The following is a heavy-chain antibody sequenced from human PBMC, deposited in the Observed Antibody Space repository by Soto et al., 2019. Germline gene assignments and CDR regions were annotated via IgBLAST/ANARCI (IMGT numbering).Heavy chain of an antibody. Sequence: EVQLVESGGGLVQPGGSLRLSCAASGFSFSDYWMHWVRQAPGKGLVWVSCIDTDGSTTTYADSVKGRFTISRDNVKNTLYLHMDTLRAEDTALYYCSRGGGFSGNYLGGQGXXXXVSS. J-gene: IGHJ4*02. D-gene: IGHD1-26*01. CDR3: SRGGGFSGNYL. CDR1: GFSFSDYW. CDR2: IDTDGSTT. V-gene: IGHV3-74*01.